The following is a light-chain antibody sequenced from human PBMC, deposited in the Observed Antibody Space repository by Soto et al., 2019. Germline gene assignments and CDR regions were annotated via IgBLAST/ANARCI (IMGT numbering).Light chain of an antibody. CDR1: QSIVTY. J-gene: IGKJ2*01. V-gene: IGKV1-39*01. CDR3: QQTYSPPYS. Sequence: DIQMTQSPNSLSASVGDRVTITCRASQSIVTYLNWYQQRPGKAPNVLVYAASSSQSGVPSRFSGSGSGTDFTLTISTLQPEDFATYYCQQTYSPPYSIGQGTKLEI. CDR2: AAS.